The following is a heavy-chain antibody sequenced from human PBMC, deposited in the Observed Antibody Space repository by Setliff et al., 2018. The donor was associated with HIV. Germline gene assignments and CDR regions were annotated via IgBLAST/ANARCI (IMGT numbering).Heavy chain of an antibody. V-gene: IGHV3-20*04. D-gene: IGHD1-1*01. CDR3: ARRGNLLEGRQLDS. CDR2: ISWSGSGI. CDR1: GFKFDDYG. J-gene: IGHJ4*02. Sequence: GSLRLSCAASGFKFDDYGMSWVRQGPGKGLEWVAGISWSGSGIGYGDSVKGRFTISRDDDRNFLFLQMNSLRAEDTAIYFCARRGNLLEGRQLDSWGQGTLVTVSS.